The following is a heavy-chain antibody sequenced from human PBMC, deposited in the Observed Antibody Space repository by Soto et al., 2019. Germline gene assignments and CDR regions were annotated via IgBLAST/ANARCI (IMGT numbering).Heavy chain of an antibody. CDR2: IIVASGRT. D-gene: IGHD2-21*02. CDR1: GFTFTNSA. CDR3: VAELYSGGGCCSFDF. Sequence: ASVRVSCKTSGFTFTNSAVQWVRQARGQRLEWIGWIIVASGRTNYAREVQERVTISRDTSTSTAYMELSGLRSEDTAVYYCVAELYSGGGCCSFDFWGQGTMVTVSS. J-gene: IGHJ3*01. V-gene: IGHV1-58*01.